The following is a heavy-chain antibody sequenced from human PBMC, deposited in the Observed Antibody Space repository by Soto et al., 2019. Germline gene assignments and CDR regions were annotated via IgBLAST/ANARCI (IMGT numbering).Heavy chain of an antibody. CDR1: GFTFNNYA. CDR2: ISGGGDTT. Sequence: EVQLLGSGGGLVQPGGFLRLSCAASGFTFNNYAMTWVRQAPGKGLEWVSAISGGGDTTSYADSVKGRFTVSRDGSKNTLYMEMRSLRAEVSAIYFCAKGGCGSGSRTPRVDFWGQGTVVTV. D-gene: IGHD3-10*01. CDR3: AKGGCGSGSRTPRVDF. V-gene: IGHV3-23*01. J-gene: IGHJ4*02.